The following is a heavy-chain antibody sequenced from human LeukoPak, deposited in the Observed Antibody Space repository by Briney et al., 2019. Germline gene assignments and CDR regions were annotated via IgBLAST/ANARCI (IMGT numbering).Heavy chain of an antibody. CDR3: ARGQVAGQIDY. J-gene: IGHJ4*02. CDR1: GFTFSSYD. D-gene: IGHD6-19*01. V-gene: IGHV3-13*01. CDR2: IGTAGDT. Sequence: GGSLRLSCAASGFTFSSYDMHWVRQATGKGLEWVSAIGTAGDTYYPGSVKGRFTISRENAKNSLYLQMNSLRAGDTAVYYCARGQVAGQIDYWGQGTLVTVSS.